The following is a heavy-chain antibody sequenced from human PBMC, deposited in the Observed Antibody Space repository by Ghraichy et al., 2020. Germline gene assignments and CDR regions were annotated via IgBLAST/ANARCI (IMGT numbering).Heavy chain of an antibody. J-gene: IGHJ6*02. Sequence: GGSLRLSCAASGFTFSDHYMTWIHQAPGKGLEWVSYISSSGFTIYYADSVKGRFTISRDNAKNSLYLQMNSLRAEDTAVYYCARVDQIYGNYAMDVWGQGTTVTVSS. CDR3: ARVDQIYGNYAMDV. CDR1: GFTFSDHY. D-gene: IGHD3-10*01. V-gene: IGHV3-11*01. CDR2: ISSSGFTI.